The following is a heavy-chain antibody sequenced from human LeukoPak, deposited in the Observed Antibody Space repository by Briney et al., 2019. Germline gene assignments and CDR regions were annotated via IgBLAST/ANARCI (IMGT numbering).Heavy chain of an antibody. CDR2: INTDGSST. CDR3: ARAENRLRLGELSLDY. CDR1: GFTFSSYW. V-gene: IGHV3-74*01. D-gene: IGHD3-16*02. Sequence: GGSLRLSCAASGFTFSSYWMHWVRQAPGKGLVWVSRINTDGSSTSYADSVKGRFTISRDNSKNTLYLQMNSLRAEDTAVYYCARAENRLRLGELSLDYWGQGTLVTVSS. J-gene: IGHJ4*02.